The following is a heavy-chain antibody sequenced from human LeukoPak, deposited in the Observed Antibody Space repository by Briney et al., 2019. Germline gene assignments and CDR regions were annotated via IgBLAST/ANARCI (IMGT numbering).Heavy chain of an antibody. CDR1: GFTFSSSA. J-gene: IGHJ3*02. CDR2: ISYDGSNK. Sequence: GLSLTLSCAASGFTFSSSAMHWVRQAPGKGLEWVAIISYDGSNKYCADSVKGRFTISRDNSRNTLYLQMNSLRAEDTAVYYCARGVVVGANDAFDIWGQGTMVTVSS. CDR3: ARGVVVGANDAFDI. D-gene: IGHD2-15*01. V-gene: IGHV3-30*14.